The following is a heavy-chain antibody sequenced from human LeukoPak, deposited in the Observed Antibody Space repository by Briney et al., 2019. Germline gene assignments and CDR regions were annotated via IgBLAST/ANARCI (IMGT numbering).Heavy chain of an antibody. CDR2: INHSGST. CDR3: ARGSSGWYREYNWFDP. Sequence: PSETLSLTCAVYGGSFSGYYWSWIRQPPGKGLEWIGEINHSGSTNYNPSLKSRVTISVDTSKNQFSLKLSSVTAADTAVYYCARGSSGWYREYNWFDPWGQGTLVTVSP. CDR1: GGSFSGYY. V-gene: IGHV4-34*01. D-gene: IGHD6-19*01. J-gene: IGHJ5*02.